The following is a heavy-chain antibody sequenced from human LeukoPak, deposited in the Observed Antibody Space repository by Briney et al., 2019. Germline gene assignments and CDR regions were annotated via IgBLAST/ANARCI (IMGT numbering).Heavy chain of an antibody. CDR3: ARTSTYSSGWLFDY. CDR2: ISYDGSNK. D-gene: IGHD6-19*01. V-gene: IGHV3-30*04. CDR1: GFTFSSYA. J-gene: IGHJ4*02. Sequence: PGGSLGLSCAASGFTFSSYAMHWVRQAPGKGLEWVAVISYDGSNKYYADSVKGRFTISRDNSKNTLYPQMNSLRAEDTAVYYCARTSTYSSGWLFDYWGQGTLVTVSS.